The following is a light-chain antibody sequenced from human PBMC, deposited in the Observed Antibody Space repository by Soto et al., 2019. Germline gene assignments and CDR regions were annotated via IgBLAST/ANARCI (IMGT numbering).Light chain of an antibody. CDR2: LGS. CDR3: LQTLQTPLT. Sequence: DIVMTQSPLSLPVTPGEPASISCRSSQSLLHTNGYNYLDWYLQKSGQSPQLLIYLGSNRASEVPDRFSGNGSGTDFTLKISSVEAEDVGVYYCLQTLQTPLTFGGGTKVDIK. CDR1: QSLLHTNGYNY. J-gene: IGKJ4*01. V-gene: IGKV2-28*01.